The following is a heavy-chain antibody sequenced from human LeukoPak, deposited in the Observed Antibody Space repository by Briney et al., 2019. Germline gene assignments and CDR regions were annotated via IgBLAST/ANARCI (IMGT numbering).Heavy chain of an antibody. V-gene: IGHV3-66*01. Sequence: GGSLRLSCAASGFTVSSNYMSWVRQAPGKGLEWVSVIYSGGSTYYADSVKGRFTISRDNSKNTLYLQMNSLRAEDTAVYYCARDRFHDILTGYLTSIGYWGQGTLVTVSS. CDR3: ARDRFHDILTGYLTSIGY. D-gene: IGHD3-9*01. J-gene: IGHJ4*02. CDR1: GFTVSSNY. CDR2: IYSGGST.